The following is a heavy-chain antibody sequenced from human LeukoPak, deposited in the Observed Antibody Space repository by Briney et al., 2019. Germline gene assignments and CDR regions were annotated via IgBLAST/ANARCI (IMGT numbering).Heavy chain of an antibody. Sequence: PGTSLGLSCAASGFTFSSYAMQWVRRTPGKGLEWVALISYDGSAQYYADSVKGRFTISRDAAMNTLYLHMNSLRVEDTAVYYCAKEIRGFIPASWGQGTLVTVSS. CDR3: AKEIRGFIPAS. J-gene: IGHJ5*02. CDR1: GFTFSSYA. V-gene: IGHV3-30*01. D-gene: IGHD3-16*02. CDR2: ISYDGSAQ.